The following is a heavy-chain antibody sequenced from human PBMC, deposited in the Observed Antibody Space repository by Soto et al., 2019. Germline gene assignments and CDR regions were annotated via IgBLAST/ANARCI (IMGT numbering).Heavy chain of an antibody. V-gene: IGHV4-61*01. CDR2: GSYSGTT. CDR3: ARGATVTHYDY. Sequence: SETLSLTCTVSGVSVSSGSFYWAWIRQPPGKGLEWIGFGSYSGTTNYKPSLKSRVTIYVDTSKSQISLKVSSLTAADTAVYYCARGATVTHYDYWGQGTMVTVSS. CDR1: GVSVSSGSFY. D-gene: IGHD4-17*01. J-gene: IGHJ4*02.